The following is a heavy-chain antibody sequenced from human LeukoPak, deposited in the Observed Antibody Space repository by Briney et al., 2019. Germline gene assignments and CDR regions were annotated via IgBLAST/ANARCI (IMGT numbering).Heavy chain of an antibody. Sequence: SETLSLTCTFSGGSISSYYWSWIRQPPGKGLEGIGDIYYSGSTNYNPSLKSRVTISVDTSKNQFSLKLSSVTAADTAVYYCARARYDILTGYYLGGPFDYWGQGTLVTVSS. D-gene: IGHD3-9*01. J-gene: IGHJ4*02. CDR1: GGSISSYY. V-gene: IGHV4-59*01. CDR3: ARARYDILTGYYLGGPFDY. CDR2: IYYSGST.